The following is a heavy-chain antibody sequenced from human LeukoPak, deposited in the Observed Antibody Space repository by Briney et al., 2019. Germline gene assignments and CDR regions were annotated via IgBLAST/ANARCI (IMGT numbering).Heavy chain of an antibody. D-gene: IGHD5-12*01. CDR2: INTNTGNP. CDR3: ARDQVVATFDS. CDR1: GYTFTGYA. J-gene: IGHJ5*01. V-gene: IGHV7-4-1*02. Sequence: ASVKVSCKASGYTFTGYAMNWLRQAPGQGLEWMGWINTNTGNPTYAQGFIGRFVFSLDTPVSTAYLHISSLKAEDTAVYYCARDQVVATFDSWGQGTLVTVSS.